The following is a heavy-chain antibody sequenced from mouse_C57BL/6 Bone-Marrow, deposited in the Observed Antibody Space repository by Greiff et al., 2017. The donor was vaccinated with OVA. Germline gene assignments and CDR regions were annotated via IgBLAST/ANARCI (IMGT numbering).Heavy chain of an antibody. D-gene: IGHD1-1*01. CDR3: TRSRYYGSSWGWYFDV. CDR1: GYTFTSYW. CDR2: IYPGNSDT. Sequence: VQLQQSGTVLARPGASVKMSCKTSGYTFTSYWMHWVKQRPGQGLEWIGAIYPGNSDTSYNQKFKGKAKLTAVTSASTAYMELSSLTNEDSAVYYCTRSRYYGSSWGWYFDVWGTGTTVTVSS. V-gene: IGHV1-5*01. J-gene: IGHJ1*03.